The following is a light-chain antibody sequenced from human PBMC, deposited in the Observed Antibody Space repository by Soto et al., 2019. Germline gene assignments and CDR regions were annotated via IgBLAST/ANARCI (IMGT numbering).Light chain of an antibody. Sequence: QCALTQPASVSGSPGQSITISCTGTSDDIGGYNYVSWYQQHPGKVPKLIIYDVSNRPSGVSNRFSGSKSGNAASLTISGLQAEDEADYYCSSYTSTSSLYVFGTGTKLTAL. CDR1: SDDIGGYNY. J-gene: IGLJ1*01. CDR2: DVS. V-gene: IGLV2-14*03. CDR3: SSYTSTSSLYV.